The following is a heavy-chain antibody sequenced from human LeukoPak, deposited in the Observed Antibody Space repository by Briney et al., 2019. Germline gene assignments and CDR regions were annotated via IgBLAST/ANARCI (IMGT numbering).Heavy chain of an antibody. Sequence: GESLKISCKGSGYTFTNYWIVWVRQKPGKGPEWMGIIYPGDSETRYSPSFQGQVTISADTSIATSYLHWSSLEAADTAMYYCARRYSSSLGAFDIWGQGTMVTVSS. V-gene: IGHV5-51*01. D-gene: IGHD6-6*01. CDR1: GYTFTNYW. CDR2: IYPGDSET. J-gene: IGHJ3*02. CDR3: ARRYSSSLGAFDI.